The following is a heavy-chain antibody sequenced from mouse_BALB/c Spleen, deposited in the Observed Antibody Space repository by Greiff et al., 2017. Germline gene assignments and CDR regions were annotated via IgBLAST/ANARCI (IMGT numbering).Heavy chain of an antibody. Sequence: EVQMKQSGPELVKPGASVKVSCKASAYSFTDYNMYWVKPSHGKSLEWIGYIDPYNGDTSYNQKFKSTATLTVDKSSSTAFMHLNSLTSEDSAVYYCGRQDYGNYDYWGQGTTLTVSS. J-gene: IGHJ2*01. V-gene: IGHV1S135*01. CDR3: GRQDYGNYDY. CDR2: IDPYNGDT. D-gene: IGHD2-1*01. CDR1: AYSFTDYN.